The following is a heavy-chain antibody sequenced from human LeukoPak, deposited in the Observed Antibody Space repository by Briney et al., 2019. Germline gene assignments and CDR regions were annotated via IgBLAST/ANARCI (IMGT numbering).Heavy chain of an antibody. Sequence: PSEALSLTCAVYGGSFSGYYWSWIRQPPGKGLEWIGEINHSGSTNYNPSLKSRATISVDTSKNQFSLKLSSVTAADTAVYYCAREAVEGYYYGSGSYQTYYYYYMDVWGKGTTVTISS. D-gene: IGHD3-10*01. J-gene: IGHJ6*03. CDR2: INHSGST. V-gene: IGHV4-34*01. CDR1: GGSFSGYY. CDR3: AREAVEGYYYGSGSYQTYYYYYMDV.